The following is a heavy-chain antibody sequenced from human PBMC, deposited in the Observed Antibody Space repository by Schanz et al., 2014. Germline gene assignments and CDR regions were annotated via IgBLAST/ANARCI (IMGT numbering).Heavy chain of an antibody. J-gene: IGHJ4*02. V-gene: IGHV3-30-3*02. CDR1: GFIFSSYA. D-gene: IGHD3-22*01. CDR2: ISNDGSIK. Sequence: QAQLMESGGGVVQPGRSLRLSCAASGFIFSSYAKHWVRQAPGKGLEWVALISNDGSIKYYADSVEGRFTISRDNSKNILYLQMNSLRAEDTAVYYCAKDPSHGDYDYYFDYWGQGTLVTVSS. CDR3: AKDPSHGDYDYYFDY.